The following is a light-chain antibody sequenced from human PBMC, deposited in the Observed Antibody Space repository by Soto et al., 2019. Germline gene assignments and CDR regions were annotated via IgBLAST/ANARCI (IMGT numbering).Light chain of an antibody. J-gene: IGLJ3*02. CDR2: GTT. V-gene: IGLV1-40*01. CDR3: QSYDTSLSGAWV. CDR1: PSNIGAGFD. Sequence: SVLTQPPSVSGAPGQRITISCTGSPSNIGAGFDVHWYQQFPGTAPKLLIYGTTSRPSGVPDRFSGSQSGTSASLAITGLQAGDEADYYCQSYDTSLSGAWVFGGGTQLTVL.